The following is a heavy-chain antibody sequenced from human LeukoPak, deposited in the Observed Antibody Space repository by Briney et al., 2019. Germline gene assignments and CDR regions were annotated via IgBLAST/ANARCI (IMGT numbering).Heavy chain of an antibody. V-gene: IGHV4-59*12. J-gene: IGHJ4*02. D-gene: IGHD1-26*01. Sequence: PSETLSLTCTVSGGSISTYYWSWIRQPPGKGLENIGYIYYTGSTNYNPSLKSRVTISVDTSKNQFSLKLSSVTAEDTAVYYCAKREDFDYWGQGTLVTVSS. CDR1: GGSISTYY. CDR2: IYYTGST. CDR3: AKREDFDY.